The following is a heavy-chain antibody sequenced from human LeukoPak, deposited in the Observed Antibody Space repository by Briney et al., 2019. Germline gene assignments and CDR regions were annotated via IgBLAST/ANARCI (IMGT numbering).Heavy chain of an antibody. CDR2: IIPIFGAA. Sequence: SVKVSCKASGGTFSSYAISWVRQAPGQGLEWMGGIIPIFGAANYAQKFQGRVTITADKSTSTAYMELSSLRSEDTAVYYCAHARDCSSTSCYQYYFDYWGQGTLVTVSS. D-gene: IGHD2-2*01. CDR3: AHARDCSSTSCYQYYFDY. J-gene: IGHJ4*02. CDR1: GGTFSSYA. V-gene: IGHV1-69*06.